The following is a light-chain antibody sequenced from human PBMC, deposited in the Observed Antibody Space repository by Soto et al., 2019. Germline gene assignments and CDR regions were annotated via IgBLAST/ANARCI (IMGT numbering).Light chain of an antibody. Sequence: DIQMTQSPSTLSASVGDRVTITCRASQSISRALAWYQQKPGKAPSLLIYDASSLEGGVPSRFSGSGFGTEFTLTITNLQPDDFATYYCQQYSDFLISFGPGTTVDFK. CDR1: QSISRA. J-gene: IGKJ3*01. CDR2: DAS. V-gene: IGKV1-5*01. CDR3: QQYSDFLIS.